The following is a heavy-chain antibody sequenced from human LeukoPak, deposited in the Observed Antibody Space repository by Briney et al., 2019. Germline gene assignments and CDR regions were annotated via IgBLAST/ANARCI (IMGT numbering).Heavy chain of an antibody. J-gene: IGHJ4*02. Sequence: TGGSLRLSCAASGFTFSSYWMSWVRQAPGKGLEWVANIKQDGSEKYYVDSVKGRFTISRDNSKNTLYLQMNSLRAEDTAVYYCAKDYGSDYDFWSGYLDYWGQGTLVTVSS. CDR3: AKDYGSDYDFWSGYLDY. CDR1: GFTFSSYW. CDR2: IKQDGSEK. V-gene: IGHV3-7*01. D-gene: IGHD3-3*01.